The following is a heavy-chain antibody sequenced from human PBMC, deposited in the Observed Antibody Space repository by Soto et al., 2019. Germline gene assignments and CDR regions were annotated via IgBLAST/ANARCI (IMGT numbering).Heavy chain of an antibody. CDR3: AHHQRTTSRQLGYFDY. Sequence: EVQLLESGGGFVQPGGSLRLSCAASGFTFSSYAMSWVRQVPGKGLEWVSAVGGSGTSTYYADSVKGRFTISRDNSKNTLYLEMNSLIAVDTAVYYCAHHQRTTSRQLGYFDYWGQGTLVTVSS. D-gene: IGHD7-27*01. CDR1: GFTFSSYA. CDR2: VGGSGTST. J-gene: IGHJ4*02. V-gene: IGHV3-23*01.